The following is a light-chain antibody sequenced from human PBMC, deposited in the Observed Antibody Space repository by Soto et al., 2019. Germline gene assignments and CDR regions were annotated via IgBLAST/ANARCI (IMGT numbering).Light chain of an antibody. Sequence: EIVMTQSPATLSVSPGERATLSCRASQSVTSNLAWYQKKPGQAPRLLIYGASTRATGIPARFSGSGSGTDFTLTISSLQSEDFAVYYWQQYDNWWTFGQGTRVEIK. V-gene: IGKV3-15*01. J-gene: IGKJ1*01. CDR3: QQYDNWWT. CDR1: QSVTSN. CDR2: GAS.